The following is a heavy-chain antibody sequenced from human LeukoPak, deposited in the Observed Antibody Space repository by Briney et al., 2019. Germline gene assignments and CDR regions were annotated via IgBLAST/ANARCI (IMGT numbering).Heavy chain of an antibody. CDR1: GFTFSNFE. V-gene: IGHV3-48*03. CDR3: ARGRPGRINGAFDI. D-gene: IGHD3-10*01. CDR2: ISGSGSSI. Sequence: PGGSLRLSCAASGFTFSNFEMNWVRQAPGKGLERVSYISGSGSSINHADSVKGRFTISRDNAKNSLYLQMNSLRVEDTAGYYCARGRPGRINGAFDIWGQGTMVTVSS. J-gene: IGHJ3*02.